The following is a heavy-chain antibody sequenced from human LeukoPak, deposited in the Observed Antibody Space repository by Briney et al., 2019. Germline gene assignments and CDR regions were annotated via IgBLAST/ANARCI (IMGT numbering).Heavy chain of an antibody. CDR1: GYPVSLNY. CDR3: AREYAVDY. V-gene: IGHV3-53*01. Sequence: GGSLRLSCAASGYPVSLNYMSWVRQAPGKGLEWVSVIYSGGSTYYADSVKGRFTISRDNSKNTVYLQMKSLRSDDTAVYYCAREYAVDYWGQGTLVTVSS. J-gene: IGHJ4*02. CDR2: IYSGGST. D-gene: IGHD2-8*01.